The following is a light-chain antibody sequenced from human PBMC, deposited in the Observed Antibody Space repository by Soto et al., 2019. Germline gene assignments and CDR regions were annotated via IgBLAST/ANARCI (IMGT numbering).Light chain of an antibody. V-gene: IGKV2D-29*01. CDR3: MQSISRLT. J-gene: IGKJ4*01. CDR1: QSLLYSDGKTY. CDR2: GAS. Sequence: IVLTQTPLSLSVAPGQPASISCKSAQSLLYSDGKTYLYWYLQKPGQPPQPLIYGASNRFSGVPGRGSGSGSGTDFTLTSSRVEAEDVGVYCSMQSISRLTFGGGTKVDIK.